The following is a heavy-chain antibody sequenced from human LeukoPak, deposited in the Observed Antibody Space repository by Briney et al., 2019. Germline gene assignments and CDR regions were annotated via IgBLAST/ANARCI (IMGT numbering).Heavy chain of an antibody. CDR1: GDSISIGSYY. CDR2: IYTSGSS. V-gene: IGHV4-61*02. CDR3: AREERGSSYGWAFDI. J-gene: IGHJ3*02. D-gene: IGHD5-18*01. Sequence: SETLSLTCTVSGDSISIGSYYWSWIRQPAGKGLEWIGRIYTSGSSNYNPSLQSRVTISVDTSKNQFSLKLSSVTAADTALYYCAREERGSSYGWAFDIWGQGTMFTVSS.